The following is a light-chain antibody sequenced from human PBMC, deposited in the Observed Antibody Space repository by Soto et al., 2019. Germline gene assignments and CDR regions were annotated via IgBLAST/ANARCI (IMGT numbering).Light chain of an antibody. CDR1: QYIGSN. V-gene: IGKV3-15*01. Sequence: EMVMTQSPATLSVSPGERATLSCRASQYIGSNLAWYQQNPGQAPRLLIYGASTRATGIPARFSGSGSGTEFTLTICSLQSEDFAVYYCQQYNNWGTFGQGTKVESK. CDR2: GAS. J-gene: IGKJ1*01. CDR3: QQYNNWGT.